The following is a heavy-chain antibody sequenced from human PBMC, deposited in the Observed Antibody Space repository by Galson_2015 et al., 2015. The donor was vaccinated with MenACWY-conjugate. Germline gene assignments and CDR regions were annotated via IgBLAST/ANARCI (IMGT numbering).Heavy chain of an antibody. V-gene: IGHV3-48*01. CDR3: ARADYSGTWYFDY. Sequence: SLRLSCAASGFTFSTYWMSWVRQAPGKGLEWVSYISSSSTTIYYADSVKGRFTISRDNAKNSLSLQMNSLRAEDTAVYYCARADYSGTWYFDYWGQGTLVTVSS. CDR2: ISSSSTTI. D-gene: IGHD6-13*01. J-gene: IGHJ4*02. CDR1: GFTFSTYW.